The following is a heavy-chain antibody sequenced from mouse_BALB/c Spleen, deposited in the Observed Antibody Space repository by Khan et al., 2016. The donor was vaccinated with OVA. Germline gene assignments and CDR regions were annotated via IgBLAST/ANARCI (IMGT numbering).Heavy chain of an antibody. V-gene: IGHV1-76*01. J-gene: IGHJ2*01. CDR1: GYIFTSYW. CDR2: IYPGTDNT. D-gene: IGHD3-2*02. Sequence: QVQLKQSGGELVRPGTSVNLSCKTSGYIFTSYWIHWVKQRPGQGLEWIARIYPGTDNTYYNENFKDKATLTADKSSSTVYLQLSSLKSEDSAVFFCAREEALYYFDYWGQGTTLTVSA. CDR3: AREEALYYFDY.